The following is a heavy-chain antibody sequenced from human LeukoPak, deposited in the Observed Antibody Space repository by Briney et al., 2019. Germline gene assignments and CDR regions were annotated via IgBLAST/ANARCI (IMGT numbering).Heavy chain of an antibody. CDR1: GYTFTGYY. CDR2: INPSGGST. J-gene: IGHJ4*02. CDR3: ARAGGLTMIVVVLDY. D-gene: IGHD3-22*01. V-gene: IGHV1-46*01. Sequence: GGSVNVSCKASGYTFTGYYMHWVRQAPGQVLEWMGIINPSGGSTSYAQKFQGRVTMTRDTSTSTVYTELSSLRSEDTAVYYCARAGGLTMIVVVLDYWGQGTLVTVSS.